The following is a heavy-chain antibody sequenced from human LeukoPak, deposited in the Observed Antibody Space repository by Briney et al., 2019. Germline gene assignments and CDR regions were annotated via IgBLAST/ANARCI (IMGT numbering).Heavy chain of an antibody. Sequence: ASVKVSCKVSGYTLTELSMHWVRQAPGKGLEWMGGFDPEDGETIYAQKFQGRVTMTEDTSTDTAYMELRSLRSDDTAVYYCASLTHTAWRVVPAASSTRYQSWFDPWGQGTLVTVSS. CDR3: ASLTHTAWRVVPAASSTRYQSWFDP. CDR2: FDPEDGET. J-gene: IGHJ5*02. D-gene: IGHD2-2*01. CDR1: GYTLTELS. V-gene: IGHV1-24*01.